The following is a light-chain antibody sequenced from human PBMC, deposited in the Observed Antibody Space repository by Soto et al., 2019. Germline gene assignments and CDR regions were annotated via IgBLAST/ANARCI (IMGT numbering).Light chain of an antibody. CDR1: SSNIGAGYD. V-gene: IGLV1-40*01. J-gene: IGLJ1*01. Sequence: QSVLTQPPSVSGAPGQRVTISCTGSSSNIGAGYDVHWYQRLPGTAPKLLIYGNSNRPSGVPDRFSGSKSGTSASLAITGLQAEDEADYYCQSYDRSLSGYVLGTGTKLTVL. CDR2: GNS. CDR3: QSYDRSLSGYV.